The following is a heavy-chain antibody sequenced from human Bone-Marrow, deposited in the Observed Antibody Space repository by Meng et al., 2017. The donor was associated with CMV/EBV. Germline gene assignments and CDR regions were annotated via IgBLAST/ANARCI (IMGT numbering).Heavy chain of an antibody. CDR2: MNPNSGNT. Sequence: ASVKVSRKASGYTFTSYDINWVRQATGQGLEWMGWMNPNSGNTGYAQKFQGRVTITRNTSISTGYMELSRLRSDDTAVYYCARAYCDIFLHDYWGQGTLVTVSS. CDR3: ARAYCDIFLHDY. D-gene: IGHD3-9*01. J-gene: IGHJ4*02. V-gene: IGHV1-8*03. CDR1: GYTFTSYD.